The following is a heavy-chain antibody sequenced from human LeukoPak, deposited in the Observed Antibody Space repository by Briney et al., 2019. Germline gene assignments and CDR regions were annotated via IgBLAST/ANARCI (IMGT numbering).Heavy chain of an antibody. CDR1: GGSISSYY. Sequence: KPSETLSLTCTVSGGSISSYYWSWIRQPPGKGLKWIGYICTSGSTNYNPSLKSRVTISVDTSKNQFSLKLSSVTAADTAVYYCARTISYDSSRGGFLDAFDIWGQGTMVTVSS. CDR2: ICTSGST. D-gene: IGHD3-22*01. CDR3: ARTISYDSSRGGFLDAFDI. J-gene: IGHJ3*02. V-gene: IGHV4-4*09.